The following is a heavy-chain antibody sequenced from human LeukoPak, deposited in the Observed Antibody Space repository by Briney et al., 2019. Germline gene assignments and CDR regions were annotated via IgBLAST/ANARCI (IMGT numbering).Heavy chain of an antibody. Sequence: PGGSLRLSCAASGFTFNNAWVTWVRQDPGKGLEWVGRIKSQIDGGTTDYAAPVKGRFTISRDDSRNTLFLQMNSLKSEDTAVYYCTTSTMTHDAFDIWGQGTMVTVSS. CDR3: TTSTMTHDAFDI. CDR1: GFTFNNAW. J-gene: IGHJ3*02. CDR2: IKSQIDGGTT. D-gene: IGHD4-17*01. V-gene: IGHV3-15*01.